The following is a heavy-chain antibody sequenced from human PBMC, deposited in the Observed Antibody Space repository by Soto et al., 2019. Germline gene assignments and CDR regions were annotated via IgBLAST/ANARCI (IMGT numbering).Heavy chain of an antibody. D-gene: IGHD6-19*01. CDR1: GGSISSSSYY. CDR3: ARQGIAVAGILDY. J-gene: IGHJ4*02. CDR2: IYYSGST. V-gene: IGHV4-39*01. Sequence: SETLSLTCTVSGGSISSSSYYWGWIRQPPGKGLEWIGSIYYSGSTYYNPSLKSRVTISVDTSKNQFSLKLSSVTAADTAVYYCARQGIAVAGILDYWGQGTLVTVSS.